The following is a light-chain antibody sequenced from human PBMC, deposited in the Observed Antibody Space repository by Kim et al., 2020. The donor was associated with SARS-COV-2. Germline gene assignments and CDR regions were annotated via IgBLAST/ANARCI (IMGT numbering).Light chain of an antibody. Sequence: LSPGERATLSCRASQGVSSSHLAWYQQKPGQAPRLLIYGASTRATGIPDRFNGSGSGTDFTLTISRLEPEDFAVFYCQKYGSTWTFGQGTKVDIK. CDR2: GAS. V-gene: IGKV3-20*01. J-gene: IGKJ1*01. CDR3: QKYGSTWT. CDR1: QGVSSSH.